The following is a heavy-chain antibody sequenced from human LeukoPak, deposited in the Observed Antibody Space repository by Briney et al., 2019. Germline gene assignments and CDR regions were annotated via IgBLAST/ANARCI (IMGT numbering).Heavy chain of an antibody. CDR2: IYYSGST. V-gene: IGHV4-31*03. D-gene: IGHD3-10*01. J-gene: IGHJ4*02. Sequence: PSETLSLTCTVSGGSISSGGYYWSWIRQHPGKGLEWIGYIYYSGSTYYNPSLKSRVTISVDTSKNQFSLRLSSVTAADTAVYYCARFVNYYGSGSYRKEAFDYWGQGTLVTVSS. CDR1: GGSISSGGYY. CDR3: ARFVNYYGSGSYRKEAFDY.